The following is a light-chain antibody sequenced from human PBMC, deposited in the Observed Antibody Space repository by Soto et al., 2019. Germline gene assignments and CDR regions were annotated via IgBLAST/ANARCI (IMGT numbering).Light chain of an antibody. Sequence: QSALTQPASVSGSPGQSITISCTGTSSDVGGYNYVSWYQQHPGKAPKLMIYEVSNRPSWVSNRFSGSKSGNTASLNISGLQAEDEADYYCSSYTSSRTWVFGGGTKLTVL. CDR3: SSYTSSRTWV. CDR2: EVS. CDR1: SSDVGGYNY. V-gene: IGLV2-14*01. J-gene: IGLJ3*02.